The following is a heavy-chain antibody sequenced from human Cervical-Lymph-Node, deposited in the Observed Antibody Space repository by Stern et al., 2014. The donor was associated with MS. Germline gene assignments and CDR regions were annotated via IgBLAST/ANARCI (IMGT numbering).Heavy chain of an antibody. CDR2: IVPLFGKP. D-gene: IGHD4-17*01. J-gene: IGHJ6*02. CDR3: ASPLTATSVPFGYYGMDV. Sequence: VQLVESGAEVKKHGSSVKVSCKASGGTFSNYATSWVRQAPGQGLEWMGGIVPLFGKPNYAQKFQGRVTITADESTSTAYMDLSSLRSEDTAVYYCASPLTATSVPFGYYGMDVWGQGTTVTVS. V-gene: IGHV1-69*01. CDR1: GGTFSNYA.